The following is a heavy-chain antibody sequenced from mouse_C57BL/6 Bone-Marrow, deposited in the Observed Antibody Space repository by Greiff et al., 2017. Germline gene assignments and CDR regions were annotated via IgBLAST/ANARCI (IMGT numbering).Heavy chain of an antibody. J-gene: IGHJ2*01. CDR3: ASIYDGDYVFL. V-gene: IGHV1-19*01. CDR1: GYTFPDYY. CDR2: INPYNGGT. Sequence: EVQLQQSGPVLVKPGASVKMSCKASGYTFPDYYMNWVKQSHGKGLEWIGDINPYNGGTSYNQKFKGKATLTVDKSSSTAYMELNSLTSEDSAVYYCASIYDGDYVFLWGQGTTLTVSS. D-gene: IGHD2-3*01.